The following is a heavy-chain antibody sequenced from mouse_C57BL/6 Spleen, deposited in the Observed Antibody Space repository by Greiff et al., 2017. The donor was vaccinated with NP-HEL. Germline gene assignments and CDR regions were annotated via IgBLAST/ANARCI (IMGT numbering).Heavy chain of an antibody. Sequence: VQLQQPGAELVRPGTSVKLSCKASGYTFTSYWMHWVKQRPGQGLEWIGVIDPSDSYTNYNQKFKGKATLTVDTSSSTAYMQLSSLTSEDSAVYYCARSDYYGSPCAYWGQGTLVTVSA. CDR1: GYTFTSYW. D-gene: IGHD1-1*01. J-gene: IGHJ3*01. V-gene: IGHV1-59*01. CDR2: IDPSDSYT. CDR3: ARSDYYGSPCAY.